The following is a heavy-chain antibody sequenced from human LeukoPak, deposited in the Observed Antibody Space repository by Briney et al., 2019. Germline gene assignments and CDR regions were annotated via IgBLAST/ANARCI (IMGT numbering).Heavy chain of an antibody. J-gene: IGHJ4*02. CDR3: ARDPVLYYDSSGYPTVFDY. CDR2: ISSSSGYM. V-gene: IGHV3-21*01. D-gene: IGHD3-22*01. CDR1: GFTFSSYS. Sequence: GGSLRLSCAASGFTFSSYSMNWVRQAPGKGLEWVSSISSSSGYMYYADSVKGRFTIYRDNAKNSLYLQMNSRRAEDTAGYYCARDPVLYYDSSGYPTVFDYWGQGTLVTVSS.